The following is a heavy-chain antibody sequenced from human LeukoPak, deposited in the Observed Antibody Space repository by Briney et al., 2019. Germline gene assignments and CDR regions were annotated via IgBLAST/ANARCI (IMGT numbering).Heavy chain of an antibody. CDR1: GFIFSSYE. V-gene: IGHV3-48*03. J-gene: IGHJ4*02. CDR2: ISSSGTTI. Sequence: GGSLRLSCAASGFIFSSYEMNWVRQAPGKGLEWVSYISSSGTTIYYADSVRGRFTISRDTAKNSLYLQMNSLRAEDTAVYYCGTAFEFWGQGTLVTVSS. CDR3: GTAFEF.